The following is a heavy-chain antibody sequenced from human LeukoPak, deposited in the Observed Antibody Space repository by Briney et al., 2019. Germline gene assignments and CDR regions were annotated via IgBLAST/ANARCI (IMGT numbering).Heavy chain of an antibody. D-gene: IGHD3-9*01. Sequence: GGSLRLSCAASGFTFSSYWMSWVRQAPGKGLEWVSSIRDSAYRTYYADSVKGRFTISRDNSKNTLYLQMNSLRAEDTAVYYCARHRPIFDYWGQGTLVTVSS. J-gene: IGHJ4*02. V-gene: IGHV3-23*01. CDR1: GFTFSSYW. CDR2: IRDSAYRT. CDR3: ARHRPIFDY.